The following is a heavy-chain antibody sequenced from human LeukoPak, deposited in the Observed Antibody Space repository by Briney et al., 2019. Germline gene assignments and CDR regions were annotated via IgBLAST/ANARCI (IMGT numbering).Heavy chain of an antibody. CDR2: IWYDGSNK. J-gene: IGHJ4*02. CDR1: GFTFSSYG. D-gene: IGHD1-26*01. V-gene: IGHV3-33*01. Sequence: GGSLRFSCAASGFTFSSYGMHWVRQAPGKGLEWVAVIWYDGSNKYYADSVKGRFTISRDNSKNTLYLQMNSLRAEDTAVYYCARDLQLLNYFDYWGQGTLVTVSS. CDR3: ARDLQLLNYFDY.